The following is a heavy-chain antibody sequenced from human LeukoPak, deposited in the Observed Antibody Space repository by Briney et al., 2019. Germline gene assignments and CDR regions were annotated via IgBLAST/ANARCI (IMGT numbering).Heavy chain of an antibody. D-gene: IGHD5-12*01. J-gene: IGHJ4*02. CDR1: GGSISSSSYY. CDR3: ARRGGIVATNPDDY. Sequence: SETLSLTCTVSGGSISSSSYYWGWIRQPPGKGLEWIGSIYYSGSTYYNPSLKSRVTISVDTSKNQFSLKLSSVTAADTAVYYCARRGGIVATNPDDYWGQGTLVTVSS. CDR2: IYYSGST. V-gene: IGHV4-39*01.